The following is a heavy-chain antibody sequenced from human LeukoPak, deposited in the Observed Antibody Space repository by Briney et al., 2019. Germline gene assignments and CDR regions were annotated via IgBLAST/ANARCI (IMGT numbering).Heavy chain of an antibody. D-gene: IGHD6-13*01. CDR1: GGSFSDYY. CDR3: ARKQGGQLVNTRRWFDP. J-gene: IGHJ5*02. V-gene: IGHV4-34*01. Sequence: SETLSLTCAVYGGSFSDYYWSWIRQSPGKGLEWIGEINHSGSTYYNLSLKSRVTIPLDTSKIQYSLKLTSVTAAETAVYYCARKQGGQLVNTRRWFDPWGQGTLVTVSS. CDR2: INHSGST.